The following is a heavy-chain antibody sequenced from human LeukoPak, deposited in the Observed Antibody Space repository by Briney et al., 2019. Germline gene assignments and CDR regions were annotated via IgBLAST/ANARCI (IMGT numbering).Heavy chain of an antibody. CDR1: GYTFTSYG. Sequence: ASVKVSCKASGYTFTSYGISWVRQAPGQGLEWMGWISAYNGNTNYAQKLQGRVTMTTDTSTSTAYMELSSLRSEDTAVYYCARDKALKGVAARYAFDIWGQGTMVTVSS. V-gene: IGHV1-18*04. D-gene: IGHD2-15*01. J-gene: IGHJ3*02. CDR3: ARDKALKGVAARYAFDI. CDR2: ISAYNGNT.